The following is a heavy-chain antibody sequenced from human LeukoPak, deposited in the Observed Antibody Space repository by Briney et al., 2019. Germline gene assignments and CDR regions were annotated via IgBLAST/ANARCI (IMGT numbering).Heavy chain of an antibody. Sequence: GGSLRLSCAASGFTFSSYSMNWVRQAPGRGLEWVSYISSSSSTIYYAASVKGRFTLSRDNAKNSLYLQMNSLRAEDTAVYYCARCYSRRNPPDYWVQGTLVTVSS. V-gene: IGHV3-48*01. CDR2: ISSSSSTI. CDR3: ARCYSRRNPPDY. D-gene: IGHD2-15*01. CDR1: GFTFSSYS. J-gene: IGHJ4*02.